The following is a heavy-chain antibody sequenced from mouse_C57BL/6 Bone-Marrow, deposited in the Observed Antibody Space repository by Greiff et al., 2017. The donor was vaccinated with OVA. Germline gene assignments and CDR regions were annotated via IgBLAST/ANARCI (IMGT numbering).Heavy chain of an antibody. CDR3: AITTVVARGYFDV. Sequence: QVQLQQSGPELVKPGASVKLSCKASGYTFTSYDINWVKQRPGQGLEWIGWIYPRDGSTKYNEKFKGKATLTVDTSSSTAYMELHSLTSEDSAVYFCAITTVVARGYFDVWGTGTTVTVSA. J-gene: IGHJ1*03. CDR1: GYTFTSYD. CDR2: IYPRDGST. V-gene: IGHV1-85*01. D-gene: IGHD1-1*01.